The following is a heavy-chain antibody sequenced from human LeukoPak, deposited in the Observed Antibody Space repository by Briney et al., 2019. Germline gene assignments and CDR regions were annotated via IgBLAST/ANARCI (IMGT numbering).Heavy chain of an antibody. Sequence: SETLSLTCTVSGGSISSYYWSWIRQPPGKGLECIGYFYYSGSTNYNPSLKSRVTISVDTSRNQFSLKLSSVTAADTAVYYCARQRFLEWYFDYWGQGTLVTVSS. CDR1: GGSISSYY. D-gene: IGHD3-3*01. CDR3: ARQRFLEWYFDY. J-gene: IGHJ4*02. V-gene: IGHV4-59*08. CDR2: FYYSGST.